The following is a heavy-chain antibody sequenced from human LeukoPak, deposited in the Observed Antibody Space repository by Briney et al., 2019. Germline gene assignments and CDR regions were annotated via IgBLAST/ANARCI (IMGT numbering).Heavy chain of an antibody. Sequence: SVKVSCKASGYTFTGYYMYWVRQAPGQGLEWMGWINLNSGGTNYAQKFQGRVTMTRDTSISTAYMELSRLRSDDTAVYYCARAGGYSYKDYWGQGTLVTVSS. CDR1: GYTFTGYY. CDR3: ARAGGYSYKDY. CDR2: INLNSGGT. J-gene: IGHJ4*02. D-gene: IGHD5-18*01. V-gene: IGHV1-2*02.